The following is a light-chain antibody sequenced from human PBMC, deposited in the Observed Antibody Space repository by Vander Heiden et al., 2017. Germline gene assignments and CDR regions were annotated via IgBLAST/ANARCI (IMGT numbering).Light chain of an antibody. J-gene: IGKJ2*01. CDR3: QQYYSIPYT. CDR1: RSVLYSSNNKNY. Sequence: DIVMTQSPDSLAASLGERATINCKSSRSVLYSSNNKNYLAWYQQKPGQPPKLLIYWASTRESGVPDRFSGSGSGTDFTLTISSLQAEDVAVYYCQQYYSIPYTFGQGTKLEIK. V-gene: IGKV4-1*01. CDR2: WAS.